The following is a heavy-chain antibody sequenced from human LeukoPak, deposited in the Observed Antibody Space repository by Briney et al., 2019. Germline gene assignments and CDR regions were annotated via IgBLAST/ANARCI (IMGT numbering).Heavy chain of an antibody. CDR1: GYTFTGYY. D-gene: IGHD3-10*01. V-gene: IGHV1-2*02. CDR2: INPNSGGT. Sequence: GASVKVSCKASGYTFTGYYIHWVRQAPGQGLEWMGWINPNSGGTNYAQKFQGRVTMTRDTSISTAYMELSRLRSDDTAVYYCASNLLLYYYYYMDVWGKGTTVTVSS. J-gene: IGHJ6*03. CDR3: ASNLLLYYYYYMDV.